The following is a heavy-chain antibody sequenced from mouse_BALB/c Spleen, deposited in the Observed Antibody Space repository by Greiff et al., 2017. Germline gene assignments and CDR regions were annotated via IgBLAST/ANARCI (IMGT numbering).Heavy chain of an antibody. CDR3: ARGGSSPDY. J-gene: IGHJ2*01. Sequence: EVQGVESGGGLVQPGGSRKLSCAASGFTFSSFGMHWVRQAPEKGLEWFAYISSGSSTIYYADTVKGRFTISRDNPKNTLFLQMTSLRSEDTAMYYCARGGSSPDYWGQGTTLTVSS. CDR2: ISSGSSTI. CDR1: GFTFSSFG. D-gene: IGHD1-1*01. V-gene: IGHV5-17*02.